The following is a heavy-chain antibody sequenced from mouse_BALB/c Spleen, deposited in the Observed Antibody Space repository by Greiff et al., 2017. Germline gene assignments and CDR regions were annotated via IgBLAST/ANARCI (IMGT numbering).Heavy chain of an antibody. CDR1: GFTFSSYA. V-gene: IGHV5-9-4*01. D-gene: IGHD2-2*01. J-gene: IGHJ2*01. CDR2: ISSGGSYT. Sequence: DVQLVESGGGLVKPGGSLKLSCAASGFTFSSYAMSWVRQSPEKRLEWVAEISSGGSYTYYPDTVTGRFTISRDNAKNTLYLEMSSLKSEDTAMYYCARYYGSFDYWGQGTTLTVSS. CDR3: ARYYGSFDY.